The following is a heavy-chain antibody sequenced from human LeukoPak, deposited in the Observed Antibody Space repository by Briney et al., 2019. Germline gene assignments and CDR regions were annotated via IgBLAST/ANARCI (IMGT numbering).Heavy chain of an antibody. D-gene: IGHD6-19*01. V-gene: IGHV3-30*18. CDR3: AKDSRAVAGTGTYYDY. CDR2: ISYDGSNK. J-gene: IGHJ4*02. CDR1: GFTFSSYG. Sequence: GGSLRLSCAASGFTFSSYGMHWVRQAPGKGLEWVAVISYDGSNKYYADSVKGRFTISRDNSKNTLYLQMNSLRAEDTAVYYCAKDSRAVAGTGTYYDYWGQGTLVTVSS.